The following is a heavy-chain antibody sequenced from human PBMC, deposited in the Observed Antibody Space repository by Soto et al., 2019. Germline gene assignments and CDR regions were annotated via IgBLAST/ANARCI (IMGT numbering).Heavy chain of an antibody. CDR3: AREEGFRITMDRGRWFDP. CDR1: GYTFTGYY. J-gene: IGHJ5*02. Sequence: QIQLVQSGAEVKKPGASVKVSCRASGYTFTGYYLHWVRQAPGQGLEWMGWVNPISGDTNYAQKFQDRVIMTRDRSITPVHMELSRLRSDDTAVYYCAREEGFRITMDRGRWFDPWGQGTLVTVSS. V-gene: IGHV1-2*02. CDR2: VNPISGDT. D-gene: IGHD3-10*01.